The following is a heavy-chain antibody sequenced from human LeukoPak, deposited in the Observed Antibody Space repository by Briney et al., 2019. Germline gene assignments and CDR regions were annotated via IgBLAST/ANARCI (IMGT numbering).Heavy chain of an antibody. CDR3: AKKRSAGEGANSFDY. J-gene: IGHJ4*02. V-gene: IGHV3-23*01. CDR1: GFTFASYA. CDR2: LSGGSAVT. D-gene: IGHD3-10*01. Sequence: GGSLRLSCTASGFTFASYAMNWVRQAPGKGLEWVSLLSGGSAVTQFADFVKGRFTISRDNSKNTLYLQMNSLRAEDTAVYYCAKKRSAGEGANSFDYWGPGTLVTVSS.